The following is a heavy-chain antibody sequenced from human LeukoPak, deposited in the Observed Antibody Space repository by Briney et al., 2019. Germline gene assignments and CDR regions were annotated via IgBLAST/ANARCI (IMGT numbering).Heavy chain of an antibody. Sequence: GGSLRLSCVVSGFTFSSYGMHWVRQAPGKGLEWVAVIWDDGGTKYYSDSVKGRFTISRDNSNSTLYLEMNSLRVEDTAVYYCAREGLTGSTNWFDSWGQGTLATVSS. CDR2: IWDDGGTK. D-gene: IGHD1-7*01. CDR3: AREGLTGSTNWFDS. CDR1: GFTFSSYG. J-gene: IGHJ5*01. V-gene: IGHV3-33*01.